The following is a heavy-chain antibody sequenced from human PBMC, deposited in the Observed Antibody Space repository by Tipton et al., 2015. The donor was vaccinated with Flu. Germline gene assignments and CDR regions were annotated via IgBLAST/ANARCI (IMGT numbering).Heavy chain of an antibody. CDR2: IKRKVDGETT. CDR3: CAGAGASEYDY. V-gene: IGHV3-15*01. J-gene: IGHJ4*02. D-gene: IGHD3-10*01. Sequence: VQLVQSGGGLVKPGGSLRLSCAASGFTFNNAWMTWVRQAPGKGLEWVGRIKRKVDGETTQNAAPVEGRFSISRDDSKNMLYLQMNSVKTEDTAIYYCCAGAGASEYDYWGQGTLVTVSS. CDR1: GFTFNNAW.